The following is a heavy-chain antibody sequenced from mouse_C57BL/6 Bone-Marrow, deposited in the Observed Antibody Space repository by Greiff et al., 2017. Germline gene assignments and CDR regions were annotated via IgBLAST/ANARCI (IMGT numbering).Heavy chain of an antibody. J-gene: IGHJ4*01. D-gene: IGHD2-4*01. V-gene: IGHV1-82*01. Sequence: QVQLKQSGPELVKPGASVKISCKASGYAFSSSWMNWVKQRPGKGLEWVGRIYPGDGDTNYNGEFTGKATLTADKSSSTAYMQFISMTSEDSAVYGCARTGGLRRAMDYWGQGTSVTVSS. CDR2: IYPGDGDT. CDR1: GYAFSSSW. CDR3: ARTGGLRRAMDY.